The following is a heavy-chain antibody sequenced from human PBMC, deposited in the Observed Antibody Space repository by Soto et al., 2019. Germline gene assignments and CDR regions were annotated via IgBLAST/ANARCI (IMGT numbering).Heavy chain of an antibody. CDR3: ARDRPAAGLDY. J-gene: IGHJ4*02. CDR2: IYYSGST. Sequence: SETLSLTCTVSCGSISSYYWSWIRQPPGKGLEWIGYIYYSGSTNYNPSLKSRVTISGDTSKNHFSLKLSSVTAADTAVYYCARDRPAAGLDYWGQGTLVNVS. V-gene: IGHV4-59*01. CDR1: CGSISSYY. D-gene: IGHD6-13*01.